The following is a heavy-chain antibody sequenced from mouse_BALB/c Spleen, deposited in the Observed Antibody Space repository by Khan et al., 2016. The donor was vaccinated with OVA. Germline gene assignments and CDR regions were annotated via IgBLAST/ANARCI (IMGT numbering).Heavy chain of an antibody. J-gene: IGHJ4*01. Sequence: EVQLQESGPGLVKPSQSLSLTCTVTGYSITSNYAWNWIRQFPGNKLEWMGYISYSGSTSYNPSLKRRISITRDTSKNQFFLQLSSVTTSDTATYYCARGNYYGYAMDYWGQGTSVTVSS. V-gene: IGHV3-2*02. CDR2: ISYSGST. D-gene: IGHD1-1*01. CDR3: ARGNYYGYAMDY. CDR1: GYSITSNYA.